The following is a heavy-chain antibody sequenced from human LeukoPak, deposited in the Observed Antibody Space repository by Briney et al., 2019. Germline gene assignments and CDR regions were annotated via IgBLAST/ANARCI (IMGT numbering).Heavy chain of an antibody. D-gene: IGHD4-17*01. Sequence: GGSLRLSCAASGFTFSSYSMNWVRQAPGKGLEWVSYISSSSTIYYADSVKGRFTISRDNAKNSLYLQMNSLRAEDTAVYYCAREGTVTTPWAFDIWGQGTMVTVSS. CDR2: ISSSSTI. CDR1: GFTFSSYS. V-gene: IGHV3-48*01. CDR3: AREGTVTTPWAFDI. J-gene: IGHJ3*02.